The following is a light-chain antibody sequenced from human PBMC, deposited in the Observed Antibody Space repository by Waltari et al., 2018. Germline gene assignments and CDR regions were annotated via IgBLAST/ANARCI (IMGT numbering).Light chain of an antibody. V-gene: IGKV3-15*01. Sequence: EIVMTQFPATLSVSPGERATLSCRASEGVRSHLAWFQQKPGQAPRLLVYHASTRATGIPGRFSGSGSGTEFTLNISSLQSEDFAVYYCQQYHNWWTFGQGTKVEVK. J-gene: IGKJ1*01. CDR2: HAS. CDR3: QQYHNWWT. CDR1: EGVRSH.